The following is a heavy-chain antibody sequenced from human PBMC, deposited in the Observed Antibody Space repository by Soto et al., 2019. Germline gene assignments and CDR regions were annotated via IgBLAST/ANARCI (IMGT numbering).Heavy chain of an antibody. J-gene: IGHJ3*02. CDR1: GYTFTSYG. CDR3: ARDDAFDI. CDR2: IIPIFGTA. Sequence: SVKVSCKASGYTFTSYGISWVRQAPGQGLEWMGGIIPIFGTANYAQKFQGRVTITADESTSTAYMELSSLRSEDTAVYYCARDDAFDIWGQGTMVTVSS. V-gene: IGHV1-69*13.